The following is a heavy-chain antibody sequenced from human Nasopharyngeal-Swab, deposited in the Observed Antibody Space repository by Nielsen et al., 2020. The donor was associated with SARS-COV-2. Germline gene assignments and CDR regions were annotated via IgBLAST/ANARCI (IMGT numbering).Heavy chain of an antibody. V-gene: IGHV3-30-3*01. D-gene: IGHD5-18*01. J-gene: IGHJ4*02. Sequence: VRQAPGKGLEWVAVISYDGSNKYYADSVKGRFTIFRDNSKNTLYLQMNSQRAEDTAVYYCTRDLAFPDTAMNIHLGYWGQGALVTVSS. CDR2: ISYDGSNK. CDR3: TRDLAFPDTAMNIHLGY.